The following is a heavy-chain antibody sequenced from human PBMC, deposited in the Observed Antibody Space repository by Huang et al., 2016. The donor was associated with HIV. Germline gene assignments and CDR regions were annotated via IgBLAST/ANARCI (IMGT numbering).Heavy chain of an antibody. Sequence: QVHLVESGGGVVQLGGSLRLYCAASGFKLSGFGMHWVRQAPVKGMEWGAVISYDGSIKFYIESEKGRITIARNNTDKAVSVQVKGLRTGETAVYYCATESRWFSNVDHWSQGVLVSVFS. CDR2: ISYDGSIK. CDR3: ATESRWFSNVDH. D-gene: IGHD2-15*01. V-gene: IGHV3-30*03. CDR1: GFKLSGFG. J-gene: IGHJ4*02.